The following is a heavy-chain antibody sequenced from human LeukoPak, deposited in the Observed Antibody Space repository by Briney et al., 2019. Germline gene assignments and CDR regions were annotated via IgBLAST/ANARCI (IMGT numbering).Heavy chain of an antibody. J-gene: IGHJ4*02. CDR2: ISPGGGPT. CDR1: GFPFSSHG. CDR3: AKDGAWLRFDD. V-gene: IGHV3-23*01. D-gene: IGHD5-12*01. Sequence: GGSLRLSCAGSGFPFSSHGMNWVRQAPGKGLEWVSGISPGGGPTYYADSVRGRFSISRDDLKNTLYLQMTNLRTEDTAVYYCAKDGAWLRFDDWGQGILVTVSS.